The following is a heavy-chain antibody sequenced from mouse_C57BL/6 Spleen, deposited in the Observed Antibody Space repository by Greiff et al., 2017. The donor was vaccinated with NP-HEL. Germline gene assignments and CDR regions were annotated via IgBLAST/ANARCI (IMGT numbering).Heavy chain of an antibody. D-gene: IGHD1-1*01. Sequence: QVHVKQSGAELVRPGASVKLSCKASGYTFTDYYINWVKQRPGQGLEWIARIYPGSGNPYYNEKFNGKATLTAEKSSSTAYMQLSSLTSDDSAVYFCARLGSSLFDYWGQGTTLTVSS. J-gene: IGHJ2*01. CDR2: IYPGSGNP. V-gene: IGHV1-76*01. CDR1: GYTFTDYY. CDR3: ARLGSSLFDY.